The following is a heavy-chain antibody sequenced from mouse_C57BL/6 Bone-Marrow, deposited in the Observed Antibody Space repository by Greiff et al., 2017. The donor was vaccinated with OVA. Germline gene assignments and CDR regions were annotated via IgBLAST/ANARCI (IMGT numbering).Heavy chain of an antibody. V-gene: IGHV14-4*01. Sequence: EVKVVESGAELVRPGASVKLSCTASGFNIKDDYMHWVKQRPEQGLEWIGWIDPEYGDTEYAPKFQGKATITADTSSNTAYLQRSSLTSEDTAVDYCTTGYEDPCAYWGQGTLVTVSA. D-gene: IGHD2-10*02. J-gene: IGHJ3*01. CDR1: GFNIKDDY. CDR2: IDPEYGDT. CDR3: TTGYEDPCAY.